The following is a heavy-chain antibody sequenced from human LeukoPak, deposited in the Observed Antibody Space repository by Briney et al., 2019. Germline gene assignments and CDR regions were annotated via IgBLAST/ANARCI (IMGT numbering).Heavy chain of an antibody. Sequence: ASVKVSCKASGYTFTSYYMHWVRQAPGQRLEWMGIINPSGGSTSYAQKFQGRVTMTRDMSTGTDYMELSSLRSEDTAVYYCARDNSVEDTAWWFDPWGQGTLVTVSS. CDR2: INPSGGST. V-gene: IGHV1-46*01. CDR3: ARDNSVEDTAWWFDP. J-gene: IGHJ5*02. D-gene: IGHD4-23*01. CDR1: GYTFTSYY.